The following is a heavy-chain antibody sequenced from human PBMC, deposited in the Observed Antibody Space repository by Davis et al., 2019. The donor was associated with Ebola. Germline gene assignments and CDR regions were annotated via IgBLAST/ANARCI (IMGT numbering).Heavy chain of an antibody. Sequence: PGGSLRLSCAASGFTFSSYWMSWVRQAPGKGLEWVANIKQDGSEKYYVDSVKGRFTISRDNAKNSLYLQMNSLRAEDTAVYYCARDPGGYSYGYDLDYWGQGTLVTVSS. CDR2: IKQDGSEK. CDR3: ARDPGGYSYGYDLDY. V-gene: IGHV3-7*01. D-gene: IGHD5-18*01. CDR1: GFTFSSYW. J-gene: IGHJ4*02.